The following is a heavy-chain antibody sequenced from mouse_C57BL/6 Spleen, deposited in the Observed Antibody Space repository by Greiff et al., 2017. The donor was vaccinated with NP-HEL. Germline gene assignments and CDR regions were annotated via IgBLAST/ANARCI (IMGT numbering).Heavy chain of an antibody. CDR1: GFTFSDYG. V-gene: IGHV5-17*01. D-gene: IGHD1-1*01. CDR2: SSSGSSTL. J-gene: IGHJ3*01. CDR3: ANPFYGSSWFAY. Sequence: EVKLMESGGGLVKPGGSLKLSCAASGFTFSDYGMPWVRPAPEKGLELVAYSSSGSSTLYYADTVKGRFTISRDNAKHTLFLQMTSLRSEDTAMYYCANPFYGSSWFAYWGQGTLVTVSA.